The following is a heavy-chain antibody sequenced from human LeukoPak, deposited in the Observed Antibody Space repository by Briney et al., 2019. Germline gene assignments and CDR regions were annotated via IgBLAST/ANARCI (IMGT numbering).Heavy chain of an antibody. V-gene: IGHV4-59*01. CDR2: IFYSGDT. CDR1: GGSISSYY. CDR3: ASGLESGYKNFDH. D-gene: IGHD3-22*01. Sequence: SETLSLTCTVSGGSISSYYWSWIRQPAGKGLEWIGYIFYSGDTNYNPSLKSRVTISVDMSKNQFSLKLTSLTAADTAVYYCASGLESGYKNFDHWGPGTLVTVSS. J-gene: IGHJ4*02.